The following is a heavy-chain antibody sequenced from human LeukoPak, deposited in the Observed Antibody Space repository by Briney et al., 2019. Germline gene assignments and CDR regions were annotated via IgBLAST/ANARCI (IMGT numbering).Heavy chain of an antibody. J-gene: IGHJ2*01. D-gene: IGHD1-26*01. Sequence: PSETLSLTCTVSGGSVSSGNYYWSWNRQPPGKELEWIGYIYYSGSTNYNPSLKSRVAISVDTSKNQFSLKLTSVTAADTAVYYCARGVGAVYWYFDLWGRGTLVTVSS. CDR3: ARGVGAVYWYFDL. V-gene: IGHV4-61*01. CDR1: GGSVSSGNYY. CDR2: IYYSGST.